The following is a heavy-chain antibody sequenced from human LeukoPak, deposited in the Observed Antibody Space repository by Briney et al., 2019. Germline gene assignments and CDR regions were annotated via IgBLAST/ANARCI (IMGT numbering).Heavy chain of an antibody. J-gene: IGHJ1*01. D-gene: IGHD1-26*01. CDR1: EFTFSTYS. Sequence: GGSLRLSCVVSEFTFSTYSMNWVRQAPGKGLEWVSSISSSSSYIYYADSVKGRFTISRDNAKNSLYLQMNSLRAEDTAVYYCAAYSGSYPEYFQYWGQGTLVTVSS. CDR3: AAYSGSYPEYFQY. V-gene: IGHV3-21*01. CDR2: ISSSSSYI.